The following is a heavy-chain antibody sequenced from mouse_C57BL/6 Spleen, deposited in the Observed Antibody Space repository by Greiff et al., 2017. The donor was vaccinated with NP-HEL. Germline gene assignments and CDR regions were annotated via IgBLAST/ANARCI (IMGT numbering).Heavy chain of an antibody. V-gene: IGHV1-50*01. CDR2: IDPSDSYT. Sequence: QVQLKQPGAELVKPGASVKLSCKASGYTFTSYWMQWVKQRPGQGLEWIGEIDPSDSYTNYNQKFKGKATLTVDTSSSTAYMQLSSLTSEDSAVYYCAKRSTGTSDYWGQGTTLTVSS. D-gene: IGHD4-1*02. CDR1: GYTFTSYW. J-gene: IGHJ2*01. CDR3: AKRSTGTSDY.